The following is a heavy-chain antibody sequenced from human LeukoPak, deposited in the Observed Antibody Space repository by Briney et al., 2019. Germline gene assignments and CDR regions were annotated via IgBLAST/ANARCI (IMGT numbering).Heavy chain of an antibody. CDR1: GCFISSHY. Sequence: SETLSLTCTVSGCFISSHYWSWIRQPPGKGLEWIGDIYYSGSTNYNPSLKSRVTISVGTSKNQFSLKLTSVTAADTAVYYCAREVVVAATFGNWFDPWGQGTLVTVSS. V-gene: IGHV4-59*11. J-gene: IGHJ5*02. D-gene: IGHD2-15*01. CDR3: AREVVVAATFGNWFDP. CDR2: IYYSGST.